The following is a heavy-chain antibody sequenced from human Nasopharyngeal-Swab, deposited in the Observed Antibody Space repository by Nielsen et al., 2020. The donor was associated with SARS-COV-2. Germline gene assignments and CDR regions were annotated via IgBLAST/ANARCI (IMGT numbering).Heavy chain of an antibody. Sequence: SETLSLTCAVYGGSFRGYYWSWIRQSPGKGLEWIGEINHSGSINYNLSLKSRVTISVETSKNQFSLKLSSVTAADTAVYYCARGRGITVTTPSPVFDYWGQGTLVTVSS. CDR3: ARGRGITVTTPSPVFDY. CDR1: GGSFRGYY. CDR2: INHSGSI. J-gene: IGHJ4*02. D-gene: IGHD1-20*01. V-gene: IGHV4-34*01.